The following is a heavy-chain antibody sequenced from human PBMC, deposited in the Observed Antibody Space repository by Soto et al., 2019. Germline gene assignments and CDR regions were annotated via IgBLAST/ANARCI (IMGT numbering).Heavy chain of an antibody. CDR1: GGSFSGYY. V-gene: IGHV4-34*01. CDR2: INHSGST. Sequence: PSETLSLTCAVYGGSFSGYYWSWIRQPPGKGLEWIGEINHSGSTNYNPSLKSRVTISVDTSKNQFSLKLTSVTAADTAVYYCARHFVAVVIKGWGYWGQGKVVTVSS. CDR3: ARHFVAVVIKGWGY. D-gene: IGHD3-10*01. J-gene: IGHJ4*02.